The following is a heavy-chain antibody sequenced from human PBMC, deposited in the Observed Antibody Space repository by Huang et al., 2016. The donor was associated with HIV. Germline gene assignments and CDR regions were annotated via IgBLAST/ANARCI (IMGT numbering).Heavy chain of an antibody. V-gene: IGHV3-30*18. D-gene: IGHD2-2*01. CDR2: ISLYGSDS. Sequence: QVQVEQSGGGVVQPGMSLRLSCAASGFTFEGYDMHWVRQAPGKGLEWVAAISLYGSDSYYADSVKGRFSISRDNSKNTLYLQMNSLRFEDTGVYYCAKVAKWYPNDYWGQGSLVTVSS. J-gene: IGHJ4*02. CDR3: AKVAKWYPNDY. CDR1: GFTFEGYD.